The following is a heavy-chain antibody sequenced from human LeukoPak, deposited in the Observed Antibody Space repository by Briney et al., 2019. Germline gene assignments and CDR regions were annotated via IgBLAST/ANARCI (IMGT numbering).Heavy chain of an antibody. CDR1: GYTFTGYY. V-gene: IGHV1-2*02. CDR2: ISPNTGAT. D-gene: IGHD6-19*01. J-gene: IGHJ4*02. Sequence: GASVKVSCKPSGYTFTGYYLHWVRQAPGQALEWMGWISPNTGATIYAQNFQGRVTMSRDTSTSTAYMDLSSLRSDDTAVYYCARDRVGSGWPRPFYFEFWGQGTLVTVSS. CDR3: ARDRVGSGWPRPFYFEF.